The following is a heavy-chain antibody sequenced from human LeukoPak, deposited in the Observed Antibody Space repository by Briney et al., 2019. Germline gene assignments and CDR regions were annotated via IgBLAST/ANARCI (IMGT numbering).Heavy chain of an antibody. D-gene: IGHD3-10*01. V-gene: IGHV1-69*13. CDR2: IIPIFGTA. CDR3: ARDLRYYSSGSYYNSYYY. J-gene: IGHJ4*02. Sequence: GASVKVSCKASGGTFSSYAISWVRQAPGQGLEWMGGIIPIFGTANYAQKFQGRVTITADESTSTAYMELSSLRSEDTAVYYCARDLRYYSSGSYYNSYYYWGQGTLVTVSS. CDR1: GGTFSSYA.